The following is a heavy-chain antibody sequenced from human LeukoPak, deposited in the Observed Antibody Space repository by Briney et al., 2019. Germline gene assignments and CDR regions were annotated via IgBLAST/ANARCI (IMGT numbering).Heavy chain of an antibody. CDR2: INPNSGGT. CDR1: GYTFTSYY. D-gene: IGHD2-2*01. V-gene: IGHV1-2*06. J-gene: IGHJ4*02. CDR3: ARDCGTSTSCYVVFDF. Sequence: GASVKVSCKASGYTFTSYYMHWVRQAPGQELGWMGRINPNSGGTNYAQKFQGRVTMTRDTSISTAYMELRSLRSDDTAVYYCARDCGTSTSCYVVFDFWGQGTLVTVSS.